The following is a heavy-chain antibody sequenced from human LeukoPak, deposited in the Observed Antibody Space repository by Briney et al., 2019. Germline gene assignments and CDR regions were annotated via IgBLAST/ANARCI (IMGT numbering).Heavy chain of an antibody. CDR2: ISAYDGNT. CDR3: ARAVRGYSYAYLPY. CDR1: GGTFRSYA. V-gene: IGHV1-18*01. D-gene: IGHD5-18*01. J-gene: IGHJ4*02. Sequence: ASVKVSCKASGGTFRSYAISWVRQAPGQGLEWMGWISAYDGNTDYAQNLQGRVTMTTDTSTSTAYMELRSLRSDDTAVYYCARAVRGYSYAYLPYWGQGTLVTVSS.